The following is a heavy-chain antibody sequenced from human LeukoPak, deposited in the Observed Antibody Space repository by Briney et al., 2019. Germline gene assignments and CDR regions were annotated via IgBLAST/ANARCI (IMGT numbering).Heavy chain of an antibody. D-gene: IGHD3-10*01. CDR3: TGNYYGSGSYADFDY. V-gene: IGHV3-73*01. J-gene: IGHJ4*02. Sequence: GGYLRLSCAASGFTFSGSALHWVRQASGKGLEWLVSISSTTTNYATAYAGSVNSTCTISIDDSNITAYMQMDSLKAEDTAVYHCTGNYYGSGSYADFDYWGQGTLVTVSS. CDR1: GFTFSGSA. CDR2: ISSTTTNYAT.